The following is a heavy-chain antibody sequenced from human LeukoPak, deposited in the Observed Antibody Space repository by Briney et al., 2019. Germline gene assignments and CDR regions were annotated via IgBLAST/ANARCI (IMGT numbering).Heavy chain of an antibody. CDR2: ITAGGTHI. CDR3: ARETQACGGDCYDY. V-gene: IGHV3-48*03. CDR1: EFTFSSYE. Sequence: GGSLRLSCEASEFTFSSYEMNWVRQAPGKGLEWVSYITAGGTHIRYADSVRGRFTISRDNAKNSLYLQMDSLKSEDTAVYYCARETQACGGDCYDYWGQGTQVTVSS. J-gene: IGHJ4*02. D-gene: IGHD2-21*01.